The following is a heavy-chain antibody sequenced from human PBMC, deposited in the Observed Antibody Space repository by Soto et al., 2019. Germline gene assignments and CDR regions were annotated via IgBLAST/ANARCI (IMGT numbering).Heavy chain of an antibody. V-gene: IGHV3-21*06. D-gene: IGHD2-2*01. CDR1: GFTFSDEN. CDR2: ISGGGSYI. J-gene: IGHJ6*02. Sequence: QLVESGGGLVKPGGSLRLSCSASGFTFSDENMSWVRQVPGKGLEWVSGISGGGSYIFYADSVQGRFSISRDNPKNSLFLEMNGLRVEDTAVYYCARDSDCHRTSCFFPPHVWGQGTTVTVSS. CDR3: ARDSDCHRTSCFFPPHV.